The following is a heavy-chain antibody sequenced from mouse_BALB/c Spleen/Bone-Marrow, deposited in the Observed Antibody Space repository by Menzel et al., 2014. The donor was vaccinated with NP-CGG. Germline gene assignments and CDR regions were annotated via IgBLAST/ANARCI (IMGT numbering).Heavy chain of an antibody. Sequence: EVKLVESGGDLVKSGGSLKLSCAASGFTFSNYGMSWVRQTPDKRLEWVATISSVGSYTYYPDSVKGRFTISRDNAKNTLFLQMSSLKSEDTAMYYCARRGTGTGSYYLDYWGQGTTLTVSS. J-gene: IGHJ2*01. CDR1: GFTFSNYG. CDR3: ARRGTGTGSYYLDY. V-gene: IGHV5-6*02. D-gene: IGHD4-1*01. CDR2: ISSVGSYT.